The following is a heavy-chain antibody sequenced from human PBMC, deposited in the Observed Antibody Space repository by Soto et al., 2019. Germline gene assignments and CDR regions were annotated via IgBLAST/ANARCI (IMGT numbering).Heavy chain of an antibody. D-gene: IGHD4-17*01. CDR1: GGPITSGGYS. Sequence: SETLSLTCAASGGPITSGGYSWSWIRQPPGKGLEWIGYIYHSGGTYYNPSLKSRVTLSIDRTKKQFSLKLKSVTAADTAVYFCARTMTTSGWFDPWGQGTLVT. V-gene: IGHV4-30-2*01. CDR2: IYHSGGT. J-gene: IGHJ5*02. CDR3: ARTMTTSGWFDP.